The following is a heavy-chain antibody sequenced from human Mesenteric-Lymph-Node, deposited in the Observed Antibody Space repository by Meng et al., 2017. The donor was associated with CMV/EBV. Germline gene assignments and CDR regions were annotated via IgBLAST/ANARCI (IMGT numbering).Heavy chain of an antibody. Sequence: GGSLRLSCKGSGYSFTSYWIGWVRQMPGKGLEWMGIIYPGDSDTRYSPSFQGQVTISADKSISTAYLQWSSLKASDTAMYYCARQGRNEVAAVGDFDYWGQGTLVTVSS. D-gene: IGHD6-13*01. CDR2: IYPGDSDT. J-gene: IGHJ4*02. V-gene: IGHV5-51*01. CDR1: GYSFTSYW. CDR3: ARQGRNEVAAVGDFDY.